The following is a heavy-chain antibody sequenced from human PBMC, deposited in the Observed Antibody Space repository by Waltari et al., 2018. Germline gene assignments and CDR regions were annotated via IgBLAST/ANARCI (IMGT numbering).Heavy chain of an antibody. Sequence: QVQLVQSGAAVTKPAASVKIAWKASVSLFTNYYLYWVRQAPGQGLEWMGWINPNSGGTNHAQKFQGRVTMTRDTSISTAYMELTRLRSDDTAVYFCARRKGYCTSSTCPPVQGYFGYWGQGTLVTVSS. CDR1: VSLFTNYY. CDR3: ARRKGYCTSSTCPPVQGYFGY. D-gene: IGHD2-2*01. J-gene: IGHJ4*02. V-gene: IGHV1-2*02. CDR2: INPNSGGT.